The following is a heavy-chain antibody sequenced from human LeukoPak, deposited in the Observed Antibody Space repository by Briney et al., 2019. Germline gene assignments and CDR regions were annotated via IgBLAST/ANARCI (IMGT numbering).Heavy chain of an antibody. CDR3: VRDNSGLAGVSLDL. Sequence: ASVTVSCTSSGSMFVIRGFTRVRQAPGPGLGWMGRFGVRTGQTQCAQQCRDRFTMTTNTSTTTAFMELKSLRPDDTAVYYCVRDNSGLAGVSLDLWGQGTQVSVSS. J-gene: IGHJ4*02. D-gene: IGHD6-13*01. CDR1: GSMFVIRG. V-gene: IGHV1-18*01. CDR2: FGVRTGQT.